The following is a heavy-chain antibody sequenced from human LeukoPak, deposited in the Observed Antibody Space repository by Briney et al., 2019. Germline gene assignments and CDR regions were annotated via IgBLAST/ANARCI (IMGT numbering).Heavy chain of an antibody. CDR1: GFTFNNYW. J-gene: IGHJ4*02. D-gene: IGHD3-10*01. CDR2: IKQDGSEK. Sequence: GGSLRLSCAASGFTFNNYWMSWVRQAPGKGLEWVANIKQDGSEKYYVDSVKGRFTISRDNAKNSLYLQMNSLRAEDTAVYYCARGGGSMVRGVIGAPFDYWGQGTLVTVSS. V-gene: IGHV3-7*01. CDR3: ARGGGSMVRGVIGAPFDY.